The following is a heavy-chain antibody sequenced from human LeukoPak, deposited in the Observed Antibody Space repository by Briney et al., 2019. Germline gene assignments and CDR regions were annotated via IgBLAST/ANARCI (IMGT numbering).Heavy chain of an antibody. D-gene: IGHD3-10*01. CDR3: ARDTSWFDSAPMDV. J-gene: IGHJ6*03. CDR2: IKQDGSEK. Sequence: GGSLRLSCAASGFTFSNYWMSWVRQAPGKGLEWVANIKQDGSEKYYVDSVKGRFTISRDNAKNSLYLQMNSLRAEDTAVYYCARDTSWFDSAPMDVWGKGTTVTVSS. CDR1: GFTFSNYW. V-gene: IGHV3-7*01.